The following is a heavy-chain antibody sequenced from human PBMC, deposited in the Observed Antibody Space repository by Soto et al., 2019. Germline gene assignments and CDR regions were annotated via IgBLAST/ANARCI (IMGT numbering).Heavy chain of an antibody. CDR2: IKSKTDGGTT. CDR3: TTDPLILLWFGELLGFDP. V-gene: IGHV3-15*01. D-gene: IGHD3-10*01. J-gene: IGHJ5*02. Sequence: EVQLVESGGGLVKPGGSLRLSCAASGFTFSNAWMSWVRQAPGQGLEWVGRIKSKTDGGTTDYAAPVKGRFTISRDDSKNTLYLQMNSLKTEDTAVYYCTTDPLILLWFGELLGFDPWGQGTLVTVSS. CDR1: GFTFSNAW.